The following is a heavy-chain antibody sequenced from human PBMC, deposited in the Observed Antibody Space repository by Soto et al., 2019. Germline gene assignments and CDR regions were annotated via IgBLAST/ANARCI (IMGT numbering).Heavy chain of an antibody. CDR1: GYTFTSYD. J-gene: IGHJ4*02. CDR3: ARDLGSGYDPGDY. Sequence: SVKVSCKASGYTFTSYDINWVRQAPGQGLEWMGGIISIFGTPNYGQKFQGRVTITADESTSTGFMELSSLTSEDTAIYYCARDLGSGYDPGDYWGQGTLVTVSS. V-gene: IGHV1-69*13. D-gene: IGHD5-12*01. CDR2: IISIFGTP.